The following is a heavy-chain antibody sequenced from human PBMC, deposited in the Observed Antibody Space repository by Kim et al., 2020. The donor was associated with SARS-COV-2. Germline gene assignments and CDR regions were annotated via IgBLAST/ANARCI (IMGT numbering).Heavy chain of an antibody. CDR1: GFTFSDYY. V-gene: IGHV3-11*05. CDR2: ISSSSSYT. Sequence: GGSLRLSCAASGFTFSDYYMSWIRQAPGKGLEWVSYISSSSSYTNYADSVKGRFTISRDNAKNSLYLQMNSLRAEDTAVYYCARDGCSSTSCLPFYYGMDVWGQGTTVTVSS. J-gene: IGHJ6*02. D-gene: IGHD2-2*01. CDR3: ARDGCSSTSCLPFYYGMDV.